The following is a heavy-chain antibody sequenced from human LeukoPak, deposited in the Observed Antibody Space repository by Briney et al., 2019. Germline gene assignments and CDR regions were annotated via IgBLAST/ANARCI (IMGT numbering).Heavy chain of an antibody. Sequence: GSLRLSCAASGFTFSSYWMHWIRQPPGKGLEWIGSIYYSGSTYYNPSLKSRVTISVDTSKNQFSLKLSSVTAADTAVYYCARDLGGSGTYNWFDPWGQGTLVTVSS. CDR2: IYYSGST. J-gene: IGHJ5*02. CDR3: ARDLGGSGTYNWFDP. CDR1: GFTFSSYW. D-gene: IGHD3-10*01. V-gene: IGHV4-39*07.